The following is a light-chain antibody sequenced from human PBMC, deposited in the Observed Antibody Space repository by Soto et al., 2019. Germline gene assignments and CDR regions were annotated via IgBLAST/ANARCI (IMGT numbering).Light chain of an antibody. V-gene: IGLV2-14*01. CDR2: GVT. Sequence: QSVLTQPASVSGSPGQSNTISCTGTSSDIGAYNNVSWYQQYPGKAPKLMIYGVTNRPSGVSNRFSGSKTGNTASLTISGLQAEDEADYYCFSHRSGDSHVFGTGTKVTVL. CDR1: SSDIGAYNN. CDR3: FSHRSGDSHV. J-gene: IGLJ1*01.